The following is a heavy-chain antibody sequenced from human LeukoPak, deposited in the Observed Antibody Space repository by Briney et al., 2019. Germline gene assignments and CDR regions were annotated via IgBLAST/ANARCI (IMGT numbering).Heavy chain of an antibody. D-gene: IGHD1-26*01. CDR3: ARGRRILVGDTNAGDFFDY. Sequence: GASVKVSCKASGYTFTGYYIHWVRQAPGQGLEWMGWVNPNSGDTYYAQKFQGRVTMTRDTSISTAYIELSRLRSDDTAVYYCARGRRILVGDTNAGDFFDYWGQGTLVTVSS. J-gene: IGHJ4*02. CDR1: GYTFTGYY. CDR2: VNPNSGDT. V-gene: IGHV1-2*02.